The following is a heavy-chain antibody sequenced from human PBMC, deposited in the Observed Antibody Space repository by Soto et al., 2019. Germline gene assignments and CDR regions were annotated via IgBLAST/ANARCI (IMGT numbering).Heavy chain of an antibody. D-gene: IGHD3-10*01. CDR3: ARRQSIMIRGANAFDI. CDR2: IYWDGEK. CDR1: GFSLITTGAG. V-gene: IGHV2-5*02. Sequence: QITLKESGPPLVQPTQTLTLTCSFSGFSLITTGAGVGWIRQPPGKAPEWLALIYWDGEKRYSPALKSRLTITKASSNNQVVLTMTNMDPVDTATYYCARRQSIMIRGANAFDIWGQGTFLSVSS. J-gene: IGHJ3*02.